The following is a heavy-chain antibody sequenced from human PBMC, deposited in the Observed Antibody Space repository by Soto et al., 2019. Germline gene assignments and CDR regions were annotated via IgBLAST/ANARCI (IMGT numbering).Heavy chain of an antibody. J-gene: IGHJ6*02. CDR3: ASRPHYYDSSGLYYYGMDV. CDR2: IDPSDSYT. Sequence: GESLKISCKGSGYSFTSYWISWVRQMPGKGLEWMGRIDPSDSYTNYSPSFQGHVTISADKSISTAYLQWSSLKASDTAMYYCASRPHYYDSSGLYYYGMDVWGQGTTVTVSS. CDR1: GYSFTSYW. D-gene: IGHD3-22*01. V-gene: IGHV5-10-1*01.